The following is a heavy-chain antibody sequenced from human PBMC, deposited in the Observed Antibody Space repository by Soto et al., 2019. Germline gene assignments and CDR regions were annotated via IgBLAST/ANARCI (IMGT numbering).Heavy chain of an antibody. CDR3: ARRITGTNRLYGMDV. D-gene: IGHD1-7*01. CDR2: ISYDGSNK. J-gene: IGHJ6*02. V-gene: IGHV3-30-3*01. CDR1: GFTFSSYA. Sequence: GGSLRLSCAASGFTFSSYAMHWVRQAPGKGLEWVAVISYDGSNKYYADSVKGRFTISRDNSKNTLYLQMNSLRAEDTAVYYCARRITGTNRLYGMDVWGQGTTVTVSS.